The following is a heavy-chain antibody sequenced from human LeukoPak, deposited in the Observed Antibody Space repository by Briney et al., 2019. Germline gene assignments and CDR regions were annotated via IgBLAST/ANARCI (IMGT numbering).Heavy chain of an antibody. CDR1: GFTFDDYA. V-gene: IGHV3-9*01. Sequence: GGSLRLSCAASGFTFDDYAMHWVRQAPGKGLEWVSGISRNSITIGYADSVKGRFTISRDNAKNSLYLQMNSLRAEDTAFYYCAKGTNTYGYNWGQGTLVTVSS. J-gene: IGHJ4*02. CDR2: ISRNSITI. D-gene: IGHD5-18*01. CDR3: AKGTNTYGYN.